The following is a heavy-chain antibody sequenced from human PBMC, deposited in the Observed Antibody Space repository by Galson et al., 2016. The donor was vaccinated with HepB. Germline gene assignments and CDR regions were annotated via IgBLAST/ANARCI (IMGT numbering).Heavy chain of an antibody. CDR2: ISYDGTNK. D-gene: IGHD2-2*01. CDR3: ARGLTTSWGVDY. V-gene: IGHV3-30-3*01. CDR1: GFSFNTYA. Sequence: SLRLSCAASGFSFNTYAIHWVRQAPGKGLEWVAVISYDGTNKYYANSVKGRFTISRDNSNNTLWLQMNSLRVEDTAIYYCARGLTTSWGVDYWGPGTLLTVSS. J-gene: IGHJ4*02.